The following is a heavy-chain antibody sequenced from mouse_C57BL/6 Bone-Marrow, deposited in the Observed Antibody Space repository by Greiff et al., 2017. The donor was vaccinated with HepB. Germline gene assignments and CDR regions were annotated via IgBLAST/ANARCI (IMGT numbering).Heavy chain of an antibody. CDR1: GFTFSSYA. CDR3: ARERYYYFDY. Sequence: EVKVVESGGGLVKPGGSLKLSCAASGFTFSSYAMSWVRQTPEKRLEWVATISDGGSYTYYPDNVKGRFTISRDNAKNNLYLQMSHLKSEDTAMYYCARERYYYFDYWGQGTTLTVSS. D-gene: IGHD2-12*01. J-gene: IGHJ2*01. CDR2: ISDGGSYT. V-gene: IGHV5-4*01.